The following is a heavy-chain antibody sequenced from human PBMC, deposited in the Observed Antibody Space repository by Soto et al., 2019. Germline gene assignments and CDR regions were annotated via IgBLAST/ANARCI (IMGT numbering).Heavy chain of an antibody. CDR2: IYYSGRT. Sequence: PSETLSLTCTVSGASINSAGYYWSWLRQHPGKGPEWIGYIYYSGRTYYNPSLKTRVTISIGTSTTQFSLKLHTVTAAATAVYYCARVQTRFGIINGFDYWGQGTRVTSPQ. CDR1: GASINSAGYY. J-gene: IGHJ4*02. V-gene: IGHV4-31*03. D-gene: IGHD3-3*01. CDR3: ARVQTRFGIINGFDY.